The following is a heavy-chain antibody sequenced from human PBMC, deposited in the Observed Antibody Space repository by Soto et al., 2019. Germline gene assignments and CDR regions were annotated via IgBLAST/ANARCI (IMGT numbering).Heavy chain of an antibody. D-gene: IGHD1-26*01. CDR1: GYTLTGYY. CDR3: ARGGWTSGSYYGRVDS. CDR2: INPNSGGT. J-gene: IGHJ4*02. Sequence: ASVKVSCKASGYTLTGYYMHWVRQAPGQGLEWMGWINPNSGGTNYAQKFQAWVTMTRDTSISTAYMEMNRLTSDDTAVYYCARGGWTSGSYYGRVDSWGQGTLVTVSS. V-gene: IGHV1-2*04.